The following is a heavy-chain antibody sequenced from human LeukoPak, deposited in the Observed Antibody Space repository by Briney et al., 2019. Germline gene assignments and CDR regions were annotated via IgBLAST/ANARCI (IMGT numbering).Heavy chain of an antibody. CDR1: GGSISSYY. CDR2: IYYSGST. Sequence: SETLSLTCTVSGGSISSYYWSWIRQPPGKGLEWIGYIYYSGSTNYNPSLKSRVTISVDTSKNQFSLKLSSVTAADTAVYYCARVRRDGYPGWGQGTLVTVSS. CDR3: ARVRRDGYPG. D-gene: IGHD5-24*01. V-gene: IGHV4-59*01. J-gene: IGHJ4*02.